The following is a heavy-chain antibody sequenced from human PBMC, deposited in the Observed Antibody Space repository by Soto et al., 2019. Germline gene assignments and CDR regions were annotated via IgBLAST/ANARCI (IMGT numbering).Heavy chain of an antibody. CDR2: INPSGGST. D-gene: IGHD3-22*01. J-gene: IGHJ4*02. CDR3: ARADYYASSGFYYDY. CDR1: GYIFTNHY. V-gene: IGHV1-46*01. Sequence: QVQLVQSGAEVKKPGASVKVSCKASGYIFTNHYIHCGRQAPGQGLEWMGIINPSGGSTNYLQKCQGRVTMTRDTSTSTVYMELSSLRSEDTDVSFCARADYYASSGFYYDYWGQGTLVTVSS.